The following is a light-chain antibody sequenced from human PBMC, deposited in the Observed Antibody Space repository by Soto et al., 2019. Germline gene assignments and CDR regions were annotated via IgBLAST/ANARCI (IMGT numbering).Light chain of an antibody. CDR3: QPFNSYPIT. J-gene: IGKJ5*01. V-gene: IGKV1-13*02. Sequence: AIQVTQSPSSLSASVGDRVTITCRASQDIRGALAWYQQKPGKAPKLLIYDVSTLESGVPSRFSGSGSGTEVTLTISSLQPEDLGTYYGQPFNSYPITFGHGTRLEIK. CDR2: DVS. CDR1: QDIRGA.